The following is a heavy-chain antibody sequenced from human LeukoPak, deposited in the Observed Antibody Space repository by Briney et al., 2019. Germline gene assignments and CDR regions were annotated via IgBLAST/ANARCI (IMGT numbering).Heavy chain of an antibody. D-gene: IGHD3-22*01. CDR3: ARQLGLYYDSSGYLDY. CDR1: GYTFTSYG. Sequence: GASVTVSCKASGYTFTSYGISWVRQARGEGLEGMGWISAYNGNTNYEQNLQGRVTMTTHTSTSTAYIELRSLRSDDTAVYYCARQLGLYYDSSGYLDYWGQGTLVTVSS. J-gene: IGHJ4*02. CDR2: ISAYNGNT. V-gene: IGHV1-18*01.